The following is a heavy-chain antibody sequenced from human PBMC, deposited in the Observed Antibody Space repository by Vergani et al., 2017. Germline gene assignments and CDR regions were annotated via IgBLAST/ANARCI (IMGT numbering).Heavy chain of an antibody. CDR2: LSTSGSA. V-gene: IGHV4-59*02. D-gene: IGHD6-13*01. CDR3: AGDTHSWQRADR. J-gene: IGHJ5*02. CDR1: GVSVTDYN. Sequence: QAQLQESGPGLVKPSETLSLTCHVFGVSVTDYNCNWIRQAPGKGLEWIGSLSTSGSATHASHNPSLKSRVSISVDTSKSRFSLRLTSVTAADSAIHYCAGDTHSWQRADRWGQGLVVSVSS.